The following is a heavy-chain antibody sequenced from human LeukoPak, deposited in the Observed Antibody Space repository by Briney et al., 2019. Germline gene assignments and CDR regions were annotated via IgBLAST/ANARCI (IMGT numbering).Heavy chain of an antibody. CDR3: ASSSTRGYSYGFDY. CDR1: GGSISSYY. V-gene: IGHV4-59*08. CDR2: IYYSGST. D-gene: IGHD5-18*01. J-gene: IGHJ4*02. Sequence: SETLSLTCTVSGGSISSYYWSWIRQPPGKGLGWIGYIYYSGSTNYNPSLKSRVTISVDTSKNQFSLKLSSVTAADTAVYYCASSSTRGYSYGFDYWGQGTLVTVSS.